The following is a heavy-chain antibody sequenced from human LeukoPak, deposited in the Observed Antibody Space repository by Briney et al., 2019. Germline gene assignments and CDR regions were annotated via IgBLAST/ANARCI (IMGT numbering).Heavy chain of an antibody. Sequence: PGGCLSLSCAASGFTFSNYAMNWVRQAPWKGLEWVSGISGGGVSTYYADSVKGRFTISRDNSKNTLYLQMNSLRAEDTAVYYCAKAGSGWYYFDYWGQGTLVTVSS. CDR1: GFTFSNYA. CDR3: AKAGSGWYYFDY. V-gene: IGHV3-23*01. D-gene: IGHD6-19*01. J-gene: IGHJ4*02. CDR2: ISGGGVST.